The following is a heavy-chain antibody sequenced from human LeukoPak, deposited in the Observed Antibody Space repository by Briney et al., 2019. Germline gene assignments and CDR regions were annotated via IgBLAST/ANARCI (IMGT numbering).Heavy chain of an antibody. CDR3: ARELASDYVAFDY. J-gene: IGHJ4*02. D-gene: IGHD4-17*01. V-gene: IGHV1-2*02. CDR1: GYTFTGYY. Sequence: ASVEVSCKASGYTFTGYYMHWVRQAPGQGLEWMGWINPNSGGTNYAQKFQGRVTMTRDTSISTAYMELSRLRSDDTAVYYCARELASDYVAFDYWGQGTLVTVSS. CDR2: INPNSGGT.